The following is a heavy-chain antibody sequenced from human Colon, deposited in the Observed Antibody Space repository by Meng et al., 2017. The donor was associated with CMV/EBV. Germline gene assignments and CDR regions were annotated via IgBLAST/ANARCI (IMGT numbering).Heavy chain of an antibody. D-gene: IGHD3-22*01. CDR3: ARDPTYYYDSSGYPAGY. J-gene: IGHJ4*02. CDR2: INSDGSST. Sequence: GGSLRLSCAASGFTFSSYWMHWVRQAPGKGLVWVSRINSDGSSTSYADSVKGRFTISRDNAKNSLYLQMNSLRAEDTAVYYCARDPTYYYDSSGYPAGYWGQGTLVTVSS. V-gene: IGHV3-74*01. CDR1: GFTFSSYW.